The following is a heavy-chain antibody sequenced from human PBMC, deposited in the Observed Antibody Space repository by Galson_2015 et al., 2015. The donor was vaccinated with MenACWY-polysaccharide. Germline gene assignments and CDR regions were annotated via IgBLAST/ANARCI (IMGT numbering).Heavy chain of an antibody. CDR3: ARDRGGWFGY. Sequence: SVKVSCKASGYTFTTYAMHWVRQAPGQRLEWMGRINAGNGNTKYSQKFQGRVTITWDTSASTAYMELSSLRSEDTAVYYCARDRGGWFGYWGQGTLVTVSS. V-gene: IGHV1-3*01. D-gene: IGHD3-10*01. CDR2: INAGNGNT. CDR1: GYTFTTYA. J-gene: IGHJ5*01.